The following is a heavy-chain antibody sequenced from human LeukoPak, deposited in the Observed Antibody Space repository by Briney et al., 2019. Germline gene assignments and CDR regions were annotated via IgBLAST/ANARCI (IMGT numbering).Heavy chain of an antibody. J-gene: IGHJ5*02. CDR2: INPNSGGT. D-gene: IGHD5-12*01. V-gene: IGHV1-2*02. Sequence: ASVKVSCKASGYTFTGYYMHWVRQAPGQGLEWMGWINPNSGGTNYAQKFQGRVTMTRDTSISTAYMELSRLRSDDTAVYYCARVYGGYDHTRIGFDPWGQGTLVTVSS. CDR1: GYTFTGYY. CDR3: ARVYGGYDHTRIGFDP.